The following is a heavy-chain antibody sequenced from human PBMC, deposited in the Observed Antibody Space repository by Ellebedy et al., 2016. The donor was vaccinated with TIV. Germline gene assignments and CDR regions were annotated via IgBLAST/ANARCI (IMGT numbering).Heavy chain of an antibody. J-gene: IGHJ6*02. CDR2: ISAYNGNT. CDR1: GYTFTSYG. D-gene: IGHD2-2*01. Sequence: ASVKVSCKASGYTFTSYGISWVRQAPGQGLEWMGWISAYNGNTNYAQKLQGRVTMTTDTSTSTAYMELRSLRSDDTAVYYCARRYATLFSYGMDVWGQGTTVTVSS. V-gene: IGHV1-18*04. CDR3: ARRYATLFSYGMDV.